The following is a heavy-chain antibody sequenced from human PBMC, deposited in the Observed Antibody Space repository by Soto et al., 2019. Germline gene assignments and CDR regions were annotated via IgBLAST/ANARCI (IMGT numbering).Heavy chain of an antibody. CDR3: AKGDSSWSYFDF. D-gene: IGHD6-13*01. V-gene: IGHV3-23*01. CDR1: GFTFSSYA. J-gene: IGHJ4*02. Sequence: EVQLLESGGGLVQPGGSLRLSCAASGFTFSSYAMSWVRQAPGKGLEWVSIISGSGGGTYYADSVKGRFTISRDNSKNKLYLQVNSLRAEDTAVYYCAKGDSSWSYFDFWGQGPLVTVSS. CDR2: ISGSGGGT.